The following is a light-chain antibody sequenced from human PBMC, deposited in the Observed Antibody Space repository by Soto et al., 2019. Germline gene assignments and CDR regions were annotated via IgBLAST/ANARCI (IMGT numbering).Light chain of an antibody. CDR2: DTS. Sequence: MTQSPSSVSASVGDRVTITCRASQGISSWLAWYQHKPGQTPRLLIYDTSTRATGVPARFSGSRSGPEFTLTINSLQSEDFAIYYCQPYNNWPLTFGGGTKVDIK. CDR1: QGISSW. V-gene: IGKV3-15*01. CDR3: QPYNNWPLT. J-gene: IGKJ4*01.